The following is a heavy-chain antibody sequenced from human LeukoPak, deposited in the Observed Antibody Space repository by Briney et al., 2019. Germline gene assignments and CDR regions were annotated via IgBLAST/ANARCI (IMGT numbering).Heavy chain of an antibody. J-gene: IGHJ5*02. D-gene: IGHD6-13*01. CDR1: GYTFTSYD. CDR2: INPNSGGT. V-gene: IGHV1-2*02. CDR3: AHIAAAGVNWFDP. Sequence: GASVKVSCKASGYTFTSYDINWVRQATGQGLEWMGWINPNSGGTNYAQKFQGRVTMTRDTSISTAYMELSRLRSDDTAVYYCAHIAAAGVNWFDPWGQGTLVTVSS.